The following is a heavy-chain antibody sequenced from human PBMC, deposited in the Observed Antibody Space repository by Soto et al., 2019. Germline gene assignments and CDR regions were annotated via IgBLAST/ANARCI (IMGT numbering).Heavy chain of an antibody. J-gene: IGHJ4*02. CDR1: GGSISSYY. CDR2: IYYSGST. V-gene: IGHV4-59*01. D-gene: IGHD6-25*01. Sequence: SETLSLTCTVSGGSISSYYWSWIRQPPGKGLEWIGYIYYSGSTNYNPSLKSRVTISVDTSKNQFSLKLSSVTAADTAVYYCAGVGPDDNSGWSRGTLVTVSS. CDR3: AGVGPDDNSG.